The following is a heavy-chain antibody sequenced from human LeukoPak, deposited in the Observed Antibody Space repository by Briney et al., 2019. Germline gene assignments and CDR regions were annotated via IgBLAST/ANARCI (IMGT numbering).Heavy chain of an antibody. J-gene: IGHJ4*02. CDR3: ARALEPYYYDSGACY. V-gene: IGHV3-7*01. CDR1: GFTFSAYW. Sequence: GGSLRLPCAGSGFTFSAYWMTWVRQAPGKGLEWVANIKQDGSEKYYVDSVKGRFTISRDNAEKSLYLQMNSLSAEDTAVYYCARALEPYYYDSGACYWGQGTLVTVSS. CDR2: IKQDGSEK. D-gene: IGHD3-22*01.